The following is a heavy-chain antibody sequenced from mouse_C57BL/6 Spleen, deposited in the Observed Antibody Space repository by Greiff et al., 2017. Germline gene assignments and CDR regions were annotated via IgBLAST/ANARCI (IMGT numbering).Heavy chain of an antibody. D-gene: IGHD2-5*01. Sequence: QVQLQQSGAELVRPGASVTLSCKASGYTFTDYEMHWVKQTPVHGLEWIGAIDPETGGTAYNQKFKGKAILTADKSSSTAYMELRSLTSEDSAVYYCTPAYYSNRYAMDYWGQGTSVTVSS. V-gene: IGHV1-15*01. CDR2: IDPETGGT. J-gene: IGHJ4*01. CDR1: GYTFTDYE. CDR3: TPAYYSNRYAMDY.